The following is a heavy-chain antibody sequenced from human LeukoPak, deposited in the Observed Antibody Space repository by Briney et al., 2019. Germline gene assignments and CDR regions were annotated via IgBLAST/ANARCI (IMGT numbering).Heavy chain of an antibody. V-gene: IGHV4-4*07. CDR2: IYTSGST. J-gene: IGHJ4*02. D-gene: IGHD3-22*01. CDR1: GGSISSYY. Sequence: SETLSLTCTVSGGSISSYYWSWIRQPAGKGLEWIGRIYTSGSTNYNPSLKSRVTMSVDTSKNQFSLKLSSVTAADTAVYYCARTNYYDSSGYYYLDYWGQGTLVTVSS. CDR3: ARTNYYDSSGYYYLDY.